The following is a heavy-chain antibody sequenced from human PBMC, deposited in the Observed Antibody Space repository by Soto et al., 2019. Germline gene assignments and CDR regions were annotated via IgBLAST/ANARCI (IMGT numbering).Heavy chain of an antibody. CDR3: TRGAPTFWFDP. D-gene: IGHD3-3*02. CDR1: GGSFSGHS. CDR2: INDSGST. V-gene: IGHV4-34*01. Sequence: SETLSLTCGVSGGSFSGHSWSWIRLSPGQGLEWIAEINDSGSTKYNPSLKSRVTISLDTSKNQCSLKMTSVTAADTGVYYCTRGAPTFWFDPWGQGTQVT. J-gene: IGHJ5*02.